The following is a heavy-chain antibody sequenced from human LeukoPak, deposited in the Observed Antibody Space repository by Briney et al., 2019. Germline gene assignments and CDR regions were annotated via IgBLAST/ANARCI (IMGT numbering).Heavy chain of an antibody. CDR1: GVSFSGYY. V-gene: IGHV4-34*01. J-gene: IGHJ5*02. Sequence: SETLSLTCAVYGVSFSGYYWSWIRQPPGKGLEWIGEINHSGSTNYNPSLKSRVTISVDTSKNQFSLKLSSVTAADTAVYYCATTYYYDSSGYYVHTWGQGTLVTVSS. CDR2: INHSGST. CDR3: ATTYYYDSSGYYVHT. D-gene: IGHD3-22*01.